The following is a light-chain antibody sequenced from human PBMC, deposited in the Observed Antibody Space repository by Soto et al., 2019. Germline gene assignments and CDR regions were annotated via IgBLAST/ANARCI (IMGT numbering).Light chain of an antibody. CDR3: HQYGISPPVT. CDR2: GAS. J-gene: IGKJ5*01. Sequence: ENVLTQSPGTLSLSPGERATLSCRASQSVSSSYLAWYQQKPGQAPRLLIYGASSRATGIPDRFSGSGSGTDFTFTISRLEPEDFAMYYCHQYGISPPVTFGQGTRLEIK. CDR1: QSVSSSY. V-gene: IGKV3-20*01.